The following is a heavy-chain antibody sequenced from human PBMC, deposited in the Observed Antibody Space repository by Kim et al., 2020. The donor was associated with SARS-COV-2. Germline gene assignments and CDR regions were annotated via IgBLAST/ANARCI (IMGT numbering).Heavy chain of an antibody. CDR1: GYTFTSYG. Sequence: ASVKVSCKASGYTFTSYGISWVRQAPGQGLEWMGWISAYNGNTNYAQKLQGRVTMTTDTSTSTAYMELRSLRSDDTAVYYCARDQTYDFWSKHPGFYYYGMDVWGQGTTVTVSS. J-gene: IGHJ6*02. D-gene: IGHD3-3*01. CDR2: ISAYNGNT. V-gene: IGHV1-18*04. CDR3: ARDQTYDFWSKHPGFYYYGMDV.